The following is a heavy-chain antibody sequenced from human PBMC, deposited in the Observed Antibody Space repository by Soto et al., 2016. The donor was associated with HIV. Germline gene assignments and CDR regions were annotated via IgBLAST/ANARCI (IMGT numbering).Heavy chain of an antibody. Sequence: QVQLQQWGAGLLKPSETLSLTCAVYGGSFSGYYWSWIRQSPGKGLQWIGEINHSGSTKYNPSPKSRVTISVDTSKNQFSLKLTSVTAADTAVYYCAREGDFLYYFDYWGREPWSPSPQ. D-gene: IGHD3-16*01. CDR2: INHSGST. CDR1: GGSFSGYY. J-gene: IGHJ4*02. CDR3: AREGDFLYYFDY. V-gene: IGHV4-34*01.